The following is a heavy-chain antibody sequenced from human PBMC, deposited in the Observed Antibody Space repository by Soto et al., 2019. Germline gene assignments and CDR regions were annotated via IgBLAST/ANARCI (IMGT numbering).Heavy chain of an antibody. Sequence: GGSLRLSCAASGFTFGSYGMHWVRQAPGKGLEWVALISYDESHKYYADSVEGRFTISRDNSKNTLYLQMNSLRPEDTAVYYCAKESLSGWNNLSDTWAQGTLVTSPQ. CDR1: GFTFGSYG. D-gene: IGHD6-19*01. J-gene: IGHJ5*02. CDR2: ISYDESHK. CDR3: AKESLSGWNNLSDT. V-gene: IGHV3-30*18.